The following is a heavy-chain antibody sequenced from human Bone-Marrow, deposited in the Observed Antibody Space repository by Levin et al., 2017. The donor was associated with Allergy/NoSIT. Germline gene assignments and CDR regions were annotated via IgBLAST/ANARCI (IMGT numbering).Heavy chain of an antibody. Sequence: SETLSLTCIVSGDSINNYYWSWIRQPPGKGLEWIGYVFYTGSTNYNPALKSRVTISLDTSKNQFSLQLTSVTAADTAIYYCAKMANDAFDVWGQGTLITVSS. CDR3: AKMANDAFDV. CDR1: GDSINNYY. CDR2: VFYTGST. V-gene: IGHV4-59*01. D-gene: IGHD5-24*01. J-gene: IGHJ3*01.